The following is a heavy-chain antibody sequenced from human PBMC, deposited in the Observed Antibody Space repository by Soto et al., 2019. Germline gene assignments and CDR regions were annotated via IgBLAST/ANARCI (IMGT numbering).Heavy chain of an antibody. J-gene: IGHJ6*03. CDR1: GFTVSSFV. CDR2: ISGNGAHL. V-gene: IGHV3-23*01. D-gene: IGHD1-1*01. CDR3: AKKERDYFMDV. Sequence: GGSLRLYCAASGFTVSSFVMSWEREAPGKGLMWVPAISGNGAHLYDADSVKGRFTISRDNSKNTLYLQMNSLRAEYTAVYYCAKKERDYFMDVWGKRTTVSDSS.